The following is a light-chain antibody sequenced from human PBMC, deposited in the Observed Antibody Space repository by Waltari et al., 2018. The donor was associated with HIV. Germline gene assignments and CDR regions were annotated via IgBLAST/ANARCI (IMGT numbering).Light chain of an antibody. CDR2: GYN. Sequence: QSVLTQPPSVSGAPGRRVTLSCTGSISNRGAGYDVHWYQQLPGTAPKLLIYGYNNRPSGVPDRFSASKSGTSASLAITWRQAEDEADYYCQSYDSSLSGWVFGGGTKLNVL. J-gene: IGLJ3*02. CDR3: QSYDSSLSGWV. CDR1: ISNRGAGYD. V-gene: IGLV1-40*01.